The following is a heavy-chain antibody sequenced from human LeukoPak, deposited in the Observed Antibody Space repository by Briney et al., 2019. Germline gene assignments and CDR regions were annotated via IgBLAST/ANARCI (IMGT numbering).Heavy chain of an antibody. CDR1: GGSISSSNW. V-gene: IGHV4-4*02. J-gene: IGHJ4*02. CDR3: ARATVTYDFWSGYPSYFDS. CDR2: IYHSGST. Sequence: SETLSLTCAVSGGSISSSNWWSWVRQPPGKGLEWIGEIYHSGSTNYNPSLKSRVTISVDKSKNQFSLKLSSVTAADTAVYYCARATVTYDFWSGYPSYFDSWGQGTLVTVSS. D-gene: IGHD3-3*01.